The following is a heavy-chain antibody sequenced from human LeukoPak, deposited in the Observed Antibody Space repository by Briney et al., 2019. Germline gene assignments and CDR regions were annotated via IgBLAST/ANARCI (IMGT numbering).Heavy chain of an antibody. CDR1: GGTFSSYA. V-gene: IGHV1-69*01. CDR2: IIPIFGTA. D-gene: IGHD6-19*01. Sequence: ASVKVSCKASGGTFSSYAISWVRQAPGQGLEWMGGIIPIFGTANYAQKFQGRVTITADESTSTAYMELSSLRSEDTAVYYCARVSYEQSGEKHENWGQGTLVTVSS. CDR3: ARVSYEQSGEKHEN. J-gene: IGHJ4*02.